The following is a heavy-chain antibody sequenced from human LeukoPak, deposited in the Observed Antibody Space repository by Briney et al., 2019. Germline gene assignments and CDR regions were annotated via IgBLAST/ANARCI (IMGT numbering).Heavy chain of an antibody. Sequence: SETLSLTCAVSGGSISSSNWWSWVRQPPGKGLEWIGEIHHSGSTNYNPSLKSRVTISVDTSKNQFSLKLSSVTAADTAVYYCARAGGGLEFPIDYWGQGTLVTVSS. CDR1: GGSISSSNW. J-gene: IGHJ4*02. CDR3: ARAGGGLEFPIDY. CDR2: IHHSGST. V-gene: IGHV4-4*02. D-gene: IGHD2-15*01.